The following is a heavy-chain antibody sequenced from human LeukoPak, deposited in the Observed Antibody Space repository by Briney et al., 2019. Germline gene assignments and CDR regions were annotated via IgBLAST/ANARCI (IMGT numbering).Heavy chain of an antibody. V-gene: IGHV3-53*01. CDR1: GFTVSSNY. D-gene: IGHD3-22*01. Sequence: GGSLRLSCGASGFTVSSNYMSWVRQAPGKGLEWVSVIYSGGSTYYADSVKGRFTISRDNSKNTLYLQMNSLRAEDTAVYYCARVVEDSSGYPLDYWGQGTLVTVSS. CDR3: ARVVEDSSGYPLDY. J-gene: IGHJ4*02. CDR2: IYSGGST.